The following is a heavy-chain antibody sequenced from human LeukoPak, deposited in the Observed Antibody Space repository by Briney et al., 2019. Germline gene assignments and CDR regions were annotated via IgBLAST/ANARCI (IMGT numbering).Heavy chain of an antibody. CDR2: ISSSGSTI. Sequence: PGGSLRLSCAASGFTFSDYYMSWIRQAPGKGLEWVSYISSSGSTIYYADSVKGRFTISRDNDKNSLYLQMNSLRAEDTAVYYCARDKNYDTSGYYYTYWGQGTLVTVSS. CDR1: GFTFSDYY. V-gene: IGHV3-11*04. J-gene: IGHJ4*02. D-gene: IGHD3-22*01. CDR3: ARDKNYDTSGYYYTY.